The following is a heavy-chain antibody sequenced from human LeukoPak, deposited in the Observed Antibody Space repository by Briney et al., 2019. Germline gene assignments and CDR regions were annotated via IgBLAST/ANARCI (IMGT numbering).Heavy chain of an antibody. V-gene: IGHV4-34*01. Sequence: ASETLSLTCTVSGGSISSYYWSWLRQPPAKGLEWVGEINHSGSTNYNPSLKSRVTISVDTSKNQFSLKLSSVTAADTAVYYCASPGSGRHAFDIWGQGTMVTVSS. J-gene: IGHJ3*02. CDR2: INHSGST. CDR1: GGSISSYY. CDR3: ASPGSGRHAFDI. D-gene: IGHD3-10*01.